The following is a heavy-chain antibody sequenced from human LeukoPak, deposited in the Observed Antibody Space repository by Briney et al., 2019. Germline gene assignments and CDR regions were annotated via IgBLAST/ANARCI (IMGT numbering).Heavy chain of an antibody. CDR1: GYTFTGYY. Sequence: ASVKVSCKASGYTFTGYYMHWVRQAPGQGLEWMGWINPNSGGTNYAQKFQGRVTMTRDTSISTAYMELSRLRSDDTAVYYCARAYCSSTSCRPAYGMDVWGQGTTVTVTS. CDR2: INPNSGGT. CDR3: ARAYCSSTSCRPAYGMDV. D-gene: IGHD2-2*01. J-gene: IGHJ6*02. V-gene: IGHV1-2*02.